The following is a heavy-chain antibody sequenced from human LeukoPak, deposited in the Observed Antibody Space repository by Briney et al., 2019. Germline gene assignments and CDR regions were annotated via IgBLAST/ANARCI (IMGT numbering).Heavy chain of an antibody. Sequence: GGSLRLSCAASGFTFSSYAMHWVRQAPGKGLEWVAVISYDGSNKYYADSVKGRFTISRDNSKNTLYLQMNSLRAEDTAVYYCARDPTTVVTPGVNYFDYWGQGTLVTVSS. V-gene: IGHV3-30-3*01. J-gene: IGHJ4*02. CDR1: GFTFSSYA. CDR2: ISYDGSNK. D-gene: IGHD4-23*01. CDR3: ARDPTTVVTPGVNYFDY.